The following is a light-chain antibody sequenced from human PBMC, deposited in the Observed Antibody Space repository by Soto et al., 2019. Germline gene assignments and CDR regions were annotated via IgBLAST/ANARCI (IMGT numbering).Light chain of an antibody. V-gene: IGLV2-14*01. J-gene: IGLJ2*01. CDR3: SSYTSNRTGV. CDR2: DVS. CDR1: SSDVGGYNY. Sequence: QSALTQPASVSGSPGQSITISCIGTSSDVGGYNYVSWYQQYPGKAPKLMIYDVSNRPSGVSSRFSGSKSGNTASLTISGLQAEDEADYYCSSYTSNRTGVFGGGTKVTVL.